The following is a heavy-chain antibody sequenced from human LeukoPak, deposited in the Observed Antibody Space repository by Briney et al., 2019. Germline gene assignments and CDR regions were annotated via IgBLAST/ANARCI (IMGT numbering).Heavy chain of an antibody. V-gene: IGHV4-34*01. J-gene: IGHJ4*02. Sequence: PSETLSLTCAVSGGSFSGYYWSWIRHPPGKGLEWIGEINHSGSTNYNPSLKSRVTISVDTSKNQFSLKLSSVTAADTAVYYCAREGTKVLRFLEWLFHPPYYFDYWGQGTLVTVSS. D-gene: IGHD3-3*01. CDR3: AREGTKVLRFLEWLFHPPYYFDY. CDR1: GGSFSGYY. CDR2: INHSGST.